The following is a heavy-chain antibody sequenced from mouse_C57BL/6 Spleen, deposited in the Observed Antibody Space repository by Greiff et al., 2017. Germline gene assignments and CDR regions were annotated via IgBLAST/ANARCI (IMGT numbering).Heavy chain of an antibody. CDR1: GYTFTSYW. J-gene: IGHJ4*01. CDR3: ARTLYGNYAMDY. CDR2: INPSNGGT. Sequence: QVQLQQPGTELVKPGASVKLSCKASGYTFTSYWMHWVKQRPGQGLEWIGNINPSNGGTNYNEKFKSKATLTVDKSSSTAYMQLSSLTSEDSAVXYCARTLYGNYAMDYWGQGTSVTVSS. D-gene: IGHD2-1*01. V-gene: IGHV1-53*01.